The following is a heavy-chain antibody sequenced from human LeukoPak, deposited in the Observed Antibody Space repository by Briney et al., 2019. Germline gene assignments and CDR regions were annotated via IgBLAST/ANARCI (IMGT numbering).Heavy chain of an antibody. CDR2: ISGSGGST. Sequence: GGSLTLSCSASGFTFSSYAMSWLRQAPGKGLEWVSGISGSGGSTYYADSVKGRFTISRDNSKNTLYLQMNSLRAEDTAVYYCAKQRGPYYYYGMDVWGQGTTVTVSS. V-gene: IGHV3-23*01. D-gene: IGHD1-1*01. J-gene: IGHJ6*02. CDR1: GFTFSSYA. CDR3: AKQRGPYYYYGMDV.